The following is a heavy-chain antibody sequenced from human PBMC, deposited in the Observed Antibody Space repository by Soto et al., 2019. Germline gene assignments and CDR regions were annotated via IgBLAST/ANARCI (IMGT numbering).Heavy chain of an antibody. CDR1: GGTFSSYA. V-gene: IGHV1-69*01. D-gene: IGHD2-2*01. J-gene: IGHJ6*02. Sequence: QVQLVQSGAEVKKPGSSVKVSCKASGGTFSSYAISWVRQAPGQGLEWMGGIIPIFGTANYAQKFQGRVTITADESTSTAYMELSSLRSEDTAVYYRARFGGYCSSTSCEGMDVWGQGTTVTVSS. CDR3: ARFGGYCSSTSCEGMDV. CDR2: IIPIFGTA.